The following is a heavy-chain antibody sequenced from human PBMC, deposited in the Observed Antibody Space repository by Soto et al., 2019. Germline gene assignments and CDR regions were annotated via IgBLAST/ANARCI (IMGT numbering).Heavy chain of an antibody. D-gene: IGHD6-13*01. CDR3: ANQDPGIAAAVPFDY. CDR2: ISYDGSNK. J-gene: IGHJ4*02. CDR1: GFTFSSYG. Sequence: QVQLVESGGGVVQPGRSLRLSCAASGFTFSSYGMHWVRQAPGKGLEWVAVISYDGSNKYYADSVKGRFTISRDNSKNTLYLQMNSLRAEDTAVYYCANQDPGIAAAVPFDYWGQGTLVTVSS. V-gene: IGHV3-30*18.